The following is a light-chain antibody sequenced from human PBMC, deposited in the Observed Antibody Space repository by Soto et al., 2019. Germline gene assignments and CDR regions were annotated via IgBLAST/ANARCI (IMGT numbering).Light chain of an antibody. CDR2: DVN. V-gene: IGLV2-14*03. CDR3: TSWTTSTTMI. CDR1: SSVIGAYNF. J-gene: IGLJ2*01. Sequence: QSALTHPASMSGAPGQSITISGTGTSSVIGAYNFVSWYQQHPGKAPKLMLYDVNIRPSGVSNRFSGSKSGNTASLTIFGLQAEDEADYYCTSWTTSTTMIFGGGTKVTVL.